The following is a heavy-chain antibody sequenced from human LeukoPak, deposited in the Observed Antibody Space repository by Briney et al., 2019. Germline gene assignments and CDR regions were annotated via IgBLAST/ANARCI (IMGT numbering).Heavy chain of an antibody. D-gene: IGHD1-14*01. Sequence: SETLSLTCAVYGGSFSGYYWSWIRQPPGKGLEWIGEINHSGSTNYNPSLKSRVTISVDTSKNQFSLKLSSVTAADTAVYYCARGRRNLVWGQGTLVTVSS. V-gene: IGHV4-34*01. CDR1: GGSFSGYY. J-gene: IGHJ4*02. CDR2: INHSGST. CDR3: ARGRRNLV.